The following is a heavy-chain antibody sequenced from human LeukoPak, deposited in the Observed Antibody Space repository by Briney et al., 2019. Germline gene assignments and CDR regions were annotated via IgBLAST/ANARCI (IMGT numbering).Heavy chain of an antibody. D-gene: IGHD3-22*01. CDR3: TRAASSGPLFTYHMDV. CDR1: GGSISSYY. Sequence: SETLSLTCTVSGGSISSYYWSWIRQPAGKGLEWIGRIYISGSTNYNPSLKSRVTMSVDTSKNQFSLKPTSVTAADTAVYYCTRAASSGPLFTYHMDVWGKGTTVTVSS. V-gene: IGHV4-4*07. J-gene: IGHJ6*03. CDR2: IYISGST.